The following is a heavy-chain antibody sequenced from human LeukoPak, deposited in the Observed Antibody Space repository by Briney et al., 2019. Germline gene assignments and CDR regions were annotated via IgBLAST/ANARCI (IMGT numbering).Heavy chain of an antibody. J-gene: IGHJ4*02. V-gene: IGHV4-38-2*01. CDR2: IYHSGST. CDR3: ARLRVGATQAFDY. D-gene: IGHD1-26*01. CDR1: GYSISSGYY. Sequence: TSETLSLTCAVSGYSISSGYYWGWIRQPPGKGLEWIGSIYHSGSTYYNPSLKSRVTISVDTSKNQFSLKLSSVTAADTAVYYCARLRVGATQAFDYWGQGTLVTVSS.